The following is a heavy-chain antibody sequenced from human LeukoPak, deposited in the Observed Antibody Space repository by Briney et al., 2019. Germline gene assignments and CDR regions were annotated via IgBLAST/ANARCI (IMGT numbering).Heavy chain of an antibody. Sequence: PGGSLRLSCAASGFTFSSYAMSWVRQAPGKGLEWVSAISGSGGSTYYADSVKGRFTISRDNFRDTVFLELTTLRPEDTGLYYCVRDLTSGARFDFWGPGTLVTVSS. V-gene: IGHV3-23*01. D-gene: IGHD3-9*01. CDR1: GFTFSSYA. J-gene: IGHJ4*01. CDR3: VRDLTSGARFDF. CDR2: ISGSGGST.